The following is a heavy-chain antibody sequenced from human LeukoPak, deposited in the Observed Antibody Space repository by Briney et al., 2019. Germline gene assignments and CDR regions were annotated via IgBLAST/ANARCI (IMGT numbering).Heavy chain of an antibody. V-gene: IGHV1-69*05. CDR2: IIPIFGTA. CDR1: GGTFISYA. CDR3: ARDQLGKYYDILTGYYRPEGYYYMDV. D-gene: IGHD3-9*01. Sequence: SVKVSCKASGGTFISYAISWVRQAPGQGLEWMGGIIPIFGTANYAQKFQGRVTITTDESTSTAYMELSSLRSEDTAVYYCARDQLGKYYDILTGYYRPEGYYYMDVWGKGTTVTVSS. J-gene: IGHJ6*03.